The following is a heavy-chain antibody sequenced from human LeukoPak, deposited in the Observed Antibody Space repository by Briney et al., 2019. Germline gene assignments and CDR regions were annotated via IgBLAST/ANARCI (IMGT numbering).Heavy chain of an antibody. CDR2: INHSGST. D-gene: IGHD3-16*02. Sequence: SETLSLTCAVYGGSFSGYYWSWIRQPPRKGLEWIGEINHSGSTNYNPSLKSRVTISVDTSKNQFSLKLSSVTAADTAVYYCARDLGVYYDYVWGSYRPNWFDPWGQGTLVTVSS. CDR3: ARDLGVYYDYVWGSYRPNWFDP. J-gene: IGHJ5*02. CDR1: GGSFSGYY. V-gene: IGHV4-34*01.